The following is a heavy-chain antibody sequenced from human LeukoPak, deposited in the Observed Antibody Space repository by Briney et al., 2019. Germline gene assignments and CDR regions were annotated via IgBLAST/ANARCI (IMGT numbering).Heavy chain of an antibody. CDR2: FFATGST. CDR3: ARGIVSPRFYDYMDV. Sequence: SETLSLTCTVSGGSINSGNYYWTWIRQPAGKGLEWIGRFFATGSTSSSHNPSLSGRASISVDTSKNQFSLELNSVTAADSAVHFCARGIVSPRFYDYMDVWGKGTTVTVSS. CDR1: GGSINSGNYY. D-gene: IGHD1-26*01. V-gene: IGHV4-61*02. J-gene: IGHJ6*03.